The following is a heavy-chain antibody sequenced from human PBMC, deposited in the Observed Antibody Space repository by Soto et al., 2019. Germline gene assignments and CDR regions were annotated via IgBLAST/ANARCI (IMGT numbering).Heavy chain of an antibody. CDR1: GGTPSNSA. CDR2: IIPVFGLV. D-gene: IGHD3-22*01. V-gene: IGHV1-69*01. Sequence: QVHLLLQSGAEVKKPGSSVKFSCKASGGTPSNSAISWVRQAPEQGLEWMGGIIPVFGLVKYAQNFQGRVTITADESTNTAYMELSSLRPEDTAVYYCAGGRIVVVGSRAYYGMDVWGQGTTVTVSS. J-gene: IGHJ6*02. CDR3: AGGRIVVVGSRAYYGMDV.